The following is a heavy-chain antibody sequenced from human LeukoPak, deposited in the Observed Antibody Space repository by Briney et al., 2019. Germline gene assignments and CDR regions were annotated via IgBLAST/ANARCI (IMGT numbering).Heavy chain of an antibody. CDR1: GFTFGDYA. V-gene: IGHV3-49*03. Sequence: GGSLRLSCTASGFTFGDYAMSWFRQAPGKGLEWVGFIRSKAYGGTTEYAASVKGRFTISRDDSKSIAYLQMNSLKTEDTAVYYCTREDVVIVASYFDYWGQGTLVTVSS. J-gene: IGHJ4*02. CDR3: TREDVVIVASYFDY. CDR2: IRSKAYGGTT. D-gene: IGHD5-12*01.